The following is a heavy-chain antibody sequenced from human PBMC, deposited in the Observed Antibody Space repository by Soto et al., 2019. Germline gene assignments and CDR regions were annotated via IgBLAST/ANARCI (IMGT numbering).Heavy chain of an antibody. D-gene: IGHD6-13*01. Sequence: QVQLQESGPGLVKPSETLSLTCTVSGGSISSYYWSWIRQPPGKGLEWIGYIYYSGSTNYNPSLKGRVTISVDTSKNQFSLKLSSVTAADTAVYYCARSSSSWYGYYFDYWGQGTLVTVSS. CDR2: IYYSGST. CDR3: ARSSSSWYGYYFDY. V-gene: IGHV4-59*08. CDR1: GGSISSYY. J-gene: IGHJ4*02.